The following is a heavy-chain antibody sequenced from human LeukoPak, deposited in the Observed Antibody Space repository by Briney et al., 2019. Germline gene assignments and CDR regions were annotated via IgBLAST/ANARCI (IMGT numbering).Heavy chain of an antibody. CDR1: GFSFSSYW. Sequence: GGSLRLSCAASGFSFSSYWMHWVRQAPGKGLVWVSRIKGDGSYITYADSVKGRFTISRDNARNTLYLQMNGLRVEDTAVYYCARVSGAPGWGGFDIWGQGTLVTVSS. CDR3: ARVSGAPGWGGFDI. J-gene: IGHJ3*02. D-gene: IGHD3-10*01. V-gene: IGHV3-74*01. CDR2: IKGDGSYI.